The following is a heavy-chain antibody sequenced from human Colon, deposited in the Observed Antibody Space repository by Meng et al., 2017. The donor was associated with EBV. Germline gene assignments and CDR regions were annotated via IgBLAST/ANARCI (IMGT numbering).Heavy chain of an antibody. J-gene: IGHJ4*02. CDR2: INESGST. D-gene: IGHD3-3*01. CDR3: RNAFCSAEAGCSDQ. CDR1: CGSFSNSD. V-gene: IGHV4-34*01. Sequence: QVQLQQRGAGPLKPSEPLSTTCADKCGSFSNSDWSWIRQPPGKRLEWIGEINESGSTKYNPSLKSRVTILMDTSKNQFSLRLSSVTAADTAVYYCRNAFCSAEAGCSDQWGQGTLVTVSS.